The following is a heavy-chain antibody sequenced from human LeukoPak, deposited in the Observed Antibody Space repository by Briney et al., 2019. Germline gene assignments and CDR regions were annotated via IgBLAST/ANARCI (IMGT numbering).Heavy chain of an antibody. CDR2: LGTDGTYT. CDR3: VRDPSNSGNWFDL. V-gene: IGHV3-74*01. Sequence: GGSLRLSCAASGFNLREYWMHWVRQAPGKGLVWVSRLGTDGTYTNYADSVKGRFTISRDNAKNTLYLQMDSLRAEDTAFYYCVRDPSNSGNWFDLWGQGTLVTLSS. J-gene: IGHJ5*02. CDR1: GFNLREYW. D-gene: IGHD4-11*01.